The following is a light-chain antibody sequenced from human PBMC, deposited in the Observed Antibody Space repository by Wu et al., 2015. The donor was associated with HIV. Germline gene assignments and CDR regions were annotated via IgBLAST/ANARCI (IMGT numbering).Light chain of an antibody. CDR3: QQYNDWPPRT. CDR2: GAS. Sequence: EIVMTQSPATLSVSPGERATLSCRASQSVSSNLVWYQQKPGQAPRLLIYGASTRATGIPARFSGSGSGTDFTLTISSMQSEDFAVYYCQQYNDWPPRTFGQGTKVEIK. V-gene: IGKV3-15*01. CDR1: QSVSSN. J-gene: IGKJ1*01.